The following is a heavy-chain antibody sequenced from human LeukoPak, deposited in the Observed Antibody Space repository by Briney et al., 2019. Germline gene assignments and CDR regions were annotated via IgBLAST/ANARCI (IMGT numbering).Heavy chain of an antibody. CDR1: GFTFDDYA. CDR2: ISWNSGII. D-gene: IGHD6-13*01. J-gene: IGHJ4*02. V-gene: IGHV3-9*01. Sequence: GGSLTLSCTASGFTFDDYAMHWLRHAPGKGLEWVSCISWNSGIIGYAHSVKGRFTISRDNAKNSLYLQMNSLRAEDTALYYCAKDISRSRWYYFDYWGQGTLVTVSS. CDR3: AKDISRSRWYYFDY.